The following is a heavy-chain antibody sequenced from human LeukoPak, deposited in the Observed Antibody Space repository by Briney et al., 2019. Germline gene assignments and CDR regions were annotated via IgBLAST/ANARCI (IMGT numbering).Heavy chain of an antibody. J-gene: IGHJ2*01. D-gene: IGHD5-12*01. CDR1: GFTFSSYG. Sequence: GGSLRLSCAASGFTFSSYGMHWVRQAPGKGLEWVAVISYDGSNKYYADSEKGRFTISRDNSKNTLYLQMNSLRAEGTAVYYCAKQSRSGYSRGYFDLWGRGTLVTVSS. V-gene: IGHV3-30*18. CDR3: AKQSRSGYSRGYFDL. CDR2: ISYDGSNK.